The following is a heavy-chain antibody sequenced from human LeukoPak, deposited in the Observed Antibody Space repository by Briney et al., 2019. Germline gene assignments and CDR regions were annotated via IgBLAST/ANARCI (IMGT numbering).Heavy chain of an antibody. Sequence: ASVKVSCKASGYTFTSYYMHWVRQAPGKGLEWMGGFDPEDGETIYAQKFQGRVTMTEDTSTDTAYMELSSLRSEDTAVYYCATEPRITGTKYYYYYGMDVWGQGTTVTVSS. CDR2: FDPEDGET. CDR3: ATEPRITGTKYYYYYGMDV. V-gene: IGHV1-24*01. J-gene: IGHJ6*02. CDR1: GYTFTSYY. D-gene: IGHD1-20*01.